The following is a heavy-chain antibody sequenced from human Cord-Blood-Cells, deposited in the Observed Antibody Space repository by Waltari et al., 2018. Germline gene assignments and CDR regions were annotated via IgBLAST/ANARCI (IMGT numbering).Heavy chain of an antibody. Sequence: QVQLQESGPGLVKPSETLSLTCTVSGYSISSGYYWGWIRQPPGKGLEWIGSIYHSGGPYYNPALKSRVTISVDTSKNQFSLKLSSVTAADTAVYYCARGVGIAAAGKVDYWGQGTLVTVSS. V-gene: IGHV4-38-2*02. CDR1: GYSISSGYY. CDR3: ARGVGIAAAGKVDY. D-gene: IGHD6-13*01. J-gene: IGHJ4*02. CDR2: IYHSGGP.